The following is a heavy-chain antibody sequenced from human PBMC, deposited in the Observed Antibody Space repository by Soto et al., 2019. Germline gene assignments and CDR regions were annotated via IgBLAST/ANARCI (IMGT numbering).Heavy chain of an antibody. CDR3: AKVAAEVPADY. J-gene: IGHJ4*02. CDR2: ISGSGGST. V-gene: IGHV3-23*01. Sequence: EVQLLESGGGLVQPGGSLRLSCAASGFTFSNYAMSWVRQAPGKGLEWVSTISGSGGSTFYADSVKGRFTISRDRSKNTLYLQMNSMRAEDTAVYYCAKVAAEVPADYWGQGTLVTVSS. CDR1: GFTFSNYA.